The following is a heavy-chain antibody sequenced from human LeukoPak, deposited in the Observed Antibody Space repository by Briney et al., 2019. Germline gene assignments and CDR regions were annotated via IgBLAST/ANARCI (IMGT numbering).Heavy chain of an antibody. CDR1: GFTFSSYS. V-gene: IGHV3-21*01. J-gene: IGHJ4*02. Sequence: GGSLRLSCAASGFTFSSYSMNWVRQAPGKGLEWVSSISSSSSYIYYADSVKGRFTISRDNAKNSLYLQVNSLRAEDTAVYYCARGGYDILTGYYTFFDYWGQGTLVTVSS. CDR3: ARGGYDILTGYYTFFDY. CDR2: ISSSSSYI. D-gene: IGHD3-9*01.